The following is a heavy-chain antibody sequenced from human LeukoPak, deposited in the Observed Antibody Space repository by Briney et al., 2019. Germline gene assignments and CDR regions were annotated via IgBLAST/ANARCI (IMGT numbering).Heavy chain of an antibody. CDR2: ISSSSSTI. Sequence: PAGSLRLSCAASGFTFSSYSMNWVRQAPGKGLEWVSYISSSSSTIYYADSVKGRFTISRDNAKNSLYLQMNSLRAEDTAVYYCARDSEYCSSTSCSNFDYWGQGTLVTVSS. J-gene: IGHJ4*02. CDR3: ARDSEYCSSTSCSNFDY. V-gene: IGHV3-48*04. D-gene: IGHD2-2*01. CDR1: GFTFSSYS.